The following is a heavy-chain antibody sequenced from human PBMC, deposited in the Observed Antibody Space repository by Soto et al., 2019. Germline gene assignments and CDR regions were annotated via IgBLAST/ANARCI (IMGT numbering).Heavy chain of an antibody. D-gene: IGHD3-22*01. V-gene: IGHV3-48*03. CDR1: GFTFSSYE. J-gene: IGHJ3*02. CDR3: ARVYAGRKTYYYDSSGSSVAFDI. Sequence: EVQLVESGGGLVQPGGSLRLSCAASGFTFSSYEMNWVRQAPGKGLEWVSYISSSGSTIYYADSVKGRFTISRDNAKNSLYLQMNSLRAEDTAVYYCARVYAGRKTYYYDSSGSSVAFDIWGQGTMVTVSS. CDR2: ISSSGSTI.